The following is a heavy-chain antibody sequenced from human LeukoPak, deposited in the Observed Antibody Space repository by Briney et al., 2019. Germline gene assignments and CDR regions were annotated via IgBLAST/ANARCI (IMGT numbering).Heavy chain of an antibody. CDR3: ARDPGYFDAFDM. D-gene: IGHD3-9*01. CDR1: GLTFSNAW. J-gene: IGHJ3*02. V-gene: IGHV3-15*04. CDR2: IESKADGGTT. Sequence: GGSLRLSCAASGLTFSNAWMSWVRQAPGKGLEWVGRIESKADGGTTNYGATVTGRFTISRDNAKNSLYVQMNSLRDEDTAVYYCARDPGYFDAFDMWGQGTVVTVSS.